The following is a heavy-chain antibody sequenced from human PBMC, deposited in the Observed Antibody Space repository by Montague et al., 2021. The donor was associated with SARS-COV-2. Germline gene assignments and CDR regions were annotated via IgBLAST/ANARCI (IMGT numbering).Heavy chain of an antibody. CDR3: APGTRMYGMDF. D-gene: IGHD3-10*01. CDR2: IYQSGSA. J-gene: IGHJ6*02. V-gene: IGHV4-30-2*06. Sequence: TLSLTCVVSGGSVSSGDYSWSWIRQSPGKGLEWIGYIYQSGSAYYNPSLKSRVTISIDTSNNQFSLNLRSVTAADTGLYYCAPGTRMYGMDFWGQGTTVTVSS. CDR1: GGSVSSGDYS.